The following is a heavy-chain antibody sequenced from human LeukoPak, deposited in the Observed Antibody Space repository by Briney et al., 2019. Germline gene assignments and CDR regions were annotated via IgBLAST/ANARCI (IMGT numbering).Heavy chain of an antibody. D-gene: IGHD3-22*01. V-gene: IGHV1-18*03. J-gene: IGHJ4*02. CDR1: GYTFTSYA. Sequence: GASVKVSCKASGYTFTSYAFSWVRQAPGQGLEWMGWINTYNGNTDYAQKLQGRVTMTTDTSTSTAYMELRSLRSDDMAVYYCARHSSHSHFDYWGQGTLVTVSS. CDR3: ARHSSHSHFDY. CDR2: INTYNGNT.